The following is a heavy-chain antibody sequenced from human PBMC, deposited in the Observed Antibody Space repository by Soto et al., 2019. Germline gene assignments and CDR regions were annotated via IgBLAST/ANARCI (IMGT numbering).Heavy chain of an antibody. V-gene: IGHV5-51*01. J-gene: IGHJ4*02. CDR1: GYSFTSYL. Sequence: GESLKISCKGSGYSFTSYLIGWVRQMPGKGLEWMGIIYPGDSDTRYSPSFQGQVTISADKSISTAYLQWSSLKASDTAMYYCAILRRDYYDSSGMYYFDYWGQGTLVTVSS. D-gene: IGHD3-22*01. CDR3: AILRRDYYDSSGMYYFDY. CDR2: IYPGDSDT.